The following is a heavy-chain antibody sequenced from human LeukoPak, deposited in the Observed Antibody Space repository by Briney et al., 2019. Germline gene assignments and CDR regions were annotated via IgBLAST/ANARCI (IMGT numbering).Heavy chain of an antibody. CDR1: GFIFSDHF. Sequence: GGSLRLSCAASGFIFSDHFLDWVRQAPGKGLEWLGRSRNKANSYTTEYAASVKGRFTISRDDSKNSLYLQMNSLRAEDTAVYYCAKDREGTTFDNWGQGTLVTVSS. D-gene: IGHD1-7*01. V-gene: IGHV3-72*01. CDR3: AKDREGTTFDN. J-gene: IGHJ4*02. CDR2: SRNKANSYTT.